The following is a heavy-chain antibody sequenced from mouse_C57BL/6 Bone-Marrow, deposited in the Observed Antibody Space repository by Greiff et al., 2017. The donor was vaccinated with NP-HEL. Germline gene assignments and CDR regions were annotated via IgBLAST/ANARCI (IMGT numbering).Heavy chain of an antibody. Sequence: VQLQQSGPELVKPGASVKISCKASGYTFTDYYMNWVKQSHGKSLEWIGDINPNNGGTSYNQKFKGKATLTVDKSSSTAYMELRSLTSEDSAVYYCAREVNYYGRMDYWGQGTSVTVSS. CDR2: INPNNGGT. V-gene: IGHV1-26*01. D-gene: IGHD1-1*01. J-gene: IGHJ4*01. CDR3: AREVNYYGRMDY. CDR1: GYTFTDYY.